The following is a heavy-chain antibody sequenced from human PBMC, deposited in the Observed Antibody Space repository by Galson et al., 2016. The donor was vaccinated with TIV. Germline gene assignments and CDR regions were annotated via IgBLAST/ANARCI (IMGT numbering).Heavy chain of an antibody. D-gene: IGHD5-18*01. Sequence: SSYVFNWVRLAPGQGLEWMGGIIPLFRTTNYAPKFQGRVTITADESTNTAYMELNSLKYGDTAVYYCASDRNTAFDTYHQYYGMDVWGQGTTVTVSS. V-gene: IGHV1-69*01. CDR2: IIPLFRTT. CDR1: SSYV. CDR3: ASDRNTAFDTYHQYYGMDV. J-gene: IGHJ6*02.